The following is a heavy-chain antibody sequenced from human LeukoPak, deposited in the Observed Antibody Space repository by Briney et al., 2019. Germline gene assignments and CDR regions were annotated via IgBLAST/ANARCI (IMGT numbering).Heavy chain of an antibody. CDR3: ARGTMVRGVNY. J-gene: IGHJ4*02. CDR1: GYTFTSYD. Sequence: ASVKVSCKASGYTFTSYDINWVRQATGQGLAWRGGMNPNSGNTGYAHKFQGRVTMTMNTSISTAYMELSNLRSEDKAVYYCARGTMVRGVNYWGQGTLVTVSS. D-gene: IGHD3-10*01. V-gene: IGHV1-8*01. CDR2: MNPNSGNT.